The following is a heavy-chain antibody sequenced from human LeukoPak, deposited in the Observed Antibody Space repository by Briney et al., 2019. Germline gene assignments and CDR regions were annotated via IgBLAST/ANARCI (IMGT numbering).Heavy chain of an antibody. D-gene: IGHD3-22*01. CDR1: GGTFISYA. CDR2: IIPIFGTA. J-gene: IGHJ4*02. CDR3: AREARSGSPDY. Sequence: ASVKVSCKTSGGTFISYAISWVRQAPGQGLEWMGGIIPIFGTANYEQKFQGRVTITADESTSTAYMELSSLRSEDTAVYYCAREARSGSPDYWGQGTLVTVSS. V-gene: IGHV1-69*13.